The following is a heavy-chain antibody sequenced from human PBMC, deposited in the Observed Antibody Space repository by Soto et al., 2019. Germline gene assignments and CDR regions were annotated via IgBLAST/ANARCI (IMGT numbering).Heavy chain of an antibody. V-gene: IGHV1-69*01. CDR1: GGTFSSYA. Sequence: QVQLVQSGAEVKMPGSSVKVSCKASGGTFSSYAISWVRQAPGPGLEWMGGIIPISATPNYAQQFQGRVTITADESTSTAYMELSSLRSEDTAVYYCASDWATGGGNRYYHFYGMDVWGQGTTVTVSS. J-gene: IGHJ6*02. CDR2: IIPISATP. D-gene: IGHD2-15*01. CDR3: ASDWATGGGNRYYHFYGMDV.